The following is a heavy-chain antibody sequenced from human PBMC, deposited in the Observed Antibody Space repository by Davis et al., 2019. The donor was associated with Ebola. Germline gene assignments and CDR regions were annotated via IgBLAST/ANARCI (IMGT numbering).Heavy chain of an antibody. V-gene: IGHV1-2*02. CDR3: ARGDYRLHY. D-gene: IGHD4/OR15-4a*01. Sequence: ASVKVSCKASGYTFTAFYIHWVRQAPGQGLEWMGWINPNSGGTNYAQVFQGRVTMTRDTSIGPAYMDLSSLKSHDTAVYYCARGDYRLHYWGQGTLVTVSS. CDR2: INPNSGGT. J-gene: IGHJ4*02. CDR1: GYTFTAFY.